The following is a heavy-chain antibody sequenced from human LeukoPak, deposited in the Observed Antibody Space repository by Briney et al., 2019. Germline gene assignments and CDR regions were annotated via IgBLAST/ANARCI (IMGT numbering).Heavy chain of an antibody. D-gene: IGHD1-1*01. J-gene: IGHJ6*03. CDR2: ISGSGGST. CDR3: AKDPVWNPSYYSYYMDV. CDR1: GLTFSNYA. V-gene: IGHV3-23*01. Sequence: PGGSLRLSCAASGLTFSNYAMNWVRQAPGKGLEWVSGISGSGGSTYYADSVSGRFTISRDNSKNTLFLQMNSLRAEDTAVYYCAKDPVWNPSYYSYYMDVWGKGTTVTVSS.